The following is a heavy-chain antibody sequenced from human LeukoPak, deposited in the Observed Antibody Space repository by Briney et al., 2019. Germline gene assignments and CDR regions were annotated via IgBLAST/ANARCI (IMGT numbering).Heavy chain of an antibody. CDR2: INHSGST. CDR3: ARGYYGSGSHCCHMDV. Sequence: PSETLSLTCAVYVGSFSGYYWSWIRQPPGKGLEWIGEINHSGSTNYNSSLKSRVTISVETSKNQFSLKLSSVTAADTAVYYCARGYYGSGSHCCHMDVWGKGTTITVS. J-gene: IGHJ6*03. D-gene: IGHD3-10*01. V-gene: IGHV4-34*01. CDR1: VGSFSGYY.